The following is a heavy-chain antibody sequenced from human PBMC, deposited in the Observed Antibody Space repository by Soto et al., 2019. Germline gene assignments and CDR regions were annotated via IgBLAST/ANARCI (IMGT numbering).Heavy chain of an antibody. J-gene: IGHJ4*02. D-gene: IGHD3-22*01. CDR1: GGSISRGGYY. Sequence: QVQLQESGPGLVKPSQTLSLTCTVSGGSISRGGYYWSWIRQHPGKGMEWIGYIYYSGRTYYNPSLKSRVTISVDTSKNQFSLKLSSVTAADTAVYYCARFSMIVVVKDYFDYWGQGTLVTVSS. V-gene: IGHV4-31*03. CDR2: IYYSGRT. CDR3: ARFSMIVVVKDYFDY.